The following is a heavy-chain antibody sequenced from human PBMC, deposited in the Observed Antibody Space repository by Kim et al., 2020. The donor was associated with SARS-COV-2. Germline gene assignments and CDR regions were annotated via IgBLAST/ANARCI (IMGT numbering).Heavy chain of an antibody. J-gene: IGHJ4*02. D-gene: IGHD3-22*01. V-gene: IGHV3-23*01. CDR3: AINDFVTMIVVVMTVIDY. CDR1: GFTFSSYA. Sequence: GGSLRLSCAASGFTFSSYAMSWVRQAPGKGLEWVSAISGSGGNTYYADSVKGRFTISRDNSKNTLYLQMNSLRAEDTAVYYCAINDFVTMIVVVMTVIDYWGQGTPVTVSS. CDR2: ISGSGGNT.